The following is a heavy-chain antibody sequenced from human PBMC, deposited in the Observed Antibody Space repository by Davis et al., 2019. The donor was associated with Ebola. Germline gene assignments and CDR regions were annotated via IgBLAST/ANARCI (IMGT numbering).Heavy chain of an antibody. V-gene: IGHV3-23*01. CDR3: ARGPRNYYAMDV. CDR2: ISGSGGST. J-gene: IGHJ6*02. Sequence: GESLKISCAASGFTFSNYAMSWVRQAPGKGLEWVSAISGSGGSTYYADSVKGRFTISRDNAKNTLYLQMNSLRAEDTAVYYCARGPRNYYAMDVWGQGTTVTVSS. CDR1: GFTFSNYA.